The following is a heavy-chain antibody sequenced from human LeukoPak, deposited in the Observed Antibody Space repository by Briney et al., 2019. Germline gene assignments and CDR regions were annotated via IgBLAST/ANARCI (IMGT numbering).Heavy chain of an antibody. Sequence: SETLSLTCAAYGGSFSGYYWSWIRQPPGKGLEWIGEINHSGSTNYNPSLKSRVTISVDTSKNQFSLKLSSVTAADTAVYYCARERGAVDYWGQGTLVTVSS. D-gene: IGHD1-26*01. CDR3: ARERGAVDY. J-gene: IGHJ4*02. CDR2: INHSGST. V-gene: IGHV4-34*01. CDR1: GGSFSGYY.